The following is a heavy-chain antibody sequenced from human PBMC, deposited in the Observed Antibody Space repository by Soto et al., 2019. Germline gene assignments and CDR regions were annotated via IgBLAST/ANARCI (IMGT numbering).Heavy chain of an antibody. CDR1: GYTFTSYA. J-gene: IGHJ6*02. CDR3: ASRQAVAGTNYYYYGMDV. D-gene: IGHD6-19*01. V-gene: IGHV1-3*01. Sequence: QVQLVQSGAEVKKPGASVKVSCKASGYTFTSYAMHWVRQAPGQRLEWMGWINAGNGNTKYSQKFQGRVTITRDTXAXTXXMELSSLRSEDTAVYYCASRQAVAGTNYYYYGMDVWGQGTTVTVSS. CDR2: INAGNGNT.